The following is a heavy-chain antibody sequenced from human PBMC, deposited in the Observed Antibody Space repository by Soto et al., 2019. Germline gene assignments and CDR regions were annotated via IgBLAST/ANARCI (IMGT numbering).Heavy chain of an antibody. D-gene: IGHD3-10*01. J-gene: IGHJ5*02. CDR2: INPNSGGT. CDR3: ARGPPLLLWFGESFGP. V-gene: IGHV1-2*02. Sequence: GASVKVSCKASGYTFTGYYMHWVRQAPGQGLEWMGWINPNSGGTNYAQKFQGRVTMTRDTSISTAYMELSRLRSDDTAVYYCARGPPLLLWFGESFGPRGQGTLVTVSS. CDR1: GYTFTGYY.